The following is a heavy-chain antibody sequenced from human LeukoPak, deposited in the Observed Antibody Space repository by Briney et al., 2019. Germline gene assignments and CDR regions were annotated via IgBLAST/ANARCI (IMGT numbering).Heavy chain of an antibody. CDR1: GGSFSGYY. J-gene: IGHJ3*02. V-gene: IGHV4-34*01. Sequence: EPSETQSLTCAVYGGSFSGYYWSWIRQPPGKGLEWIGEINHSGSTNYNPSLKSRVTISVDTSKNQFSLKLSSVTAADTAVYYCARGCNYYDSSGYYYNAFDIWGQGTMVTVSS. CDR2: INHSGST. D-gene: IGHD3-22*01. CDR3: ARGCNYYDSSGYYYNAFDI.